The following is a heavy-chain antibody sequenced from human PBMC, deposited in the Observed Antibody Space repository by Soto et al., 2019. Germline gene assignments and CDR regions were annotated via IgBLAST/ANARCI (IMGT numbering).Heavy chain of an antibody. J-gene: IGHJ4*02. CDR2: ISYDGSNK. CDR1: GFTFSSYA. CDR3: ARDAPPLYCSGGSCYSWYFDY. D-gene: IGHD2-15*01. V-gene: IGHV3-30-3*01. Sequence: PGGSLRLSCAASGFTFSSYAMHWVRQAPGKGLEWVAVISYDGSNKYYADSVKGRFTISRDNSKNTLYLQMNSLRAEDTAVYYCARDAPPLYCSGGSCYSWYFDYWGQGTLVTVSS.